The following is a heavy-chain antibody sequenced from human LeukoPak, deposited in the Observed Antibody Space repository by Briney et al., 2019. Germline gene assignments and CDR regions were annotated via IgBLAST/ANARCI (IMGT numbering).Heavy chain of an antibody. CDR2: ISAYNGNT. V-gene: IGHV1-18*01. J-gene: IGHJ6*02. D-gene: IGHD3-10*01. CDR3: ARDQGSYYKDYGMDV. CDR1: GGTFSSYA. Sequence: ASVKVSCKASGGTFSSYAISWVRQAPGQGLEWMGWISAYNGNTNYAQKLQDRVTMTTDTSTSTAYMELRSLRSDDTAVYYCARDQGSYYKDYGMDVWGQGTTVTVSS.